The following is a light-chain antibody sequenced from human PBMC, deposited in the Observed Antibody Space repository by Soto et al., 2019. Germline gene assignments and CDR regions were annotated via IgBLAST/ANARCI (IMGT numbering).Light chain of an antibody. CDR3: QHYKSYFFT. J-gene: IGKJ3*01. V-gene: IGKV1-5*01. CDR2: DAS. CDR1: QSVSSW. Sequence: DIPMTQSPSTLSASVGDRVTITCRASQSVSSWLAWYQQKPGKAPKLLIYDASSLESGVPSRFSGSGSGTEFTLTISSLQPDDFATYYCQHYKSYFFTFGPGTKVEIK.